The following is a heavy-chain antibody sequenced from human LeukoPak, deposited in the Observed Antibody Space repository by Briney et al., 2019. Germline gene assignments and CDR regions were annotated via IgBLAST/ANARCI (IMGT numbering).Heavy chain of an antibody. Sequence: SETLSLTCAVYGGSFSGYYWSWIRQPLGKGLEWIGEINHSGSTNYNPSLKSRVTISVDTSKNQFSLKLSSVTAADTAVYYCARGRRIAAAGMYYYYYGMDVWGQGTTVTVSS. J-gene: IGHJ6*02. CDR2: INHSGST. D-gene: IGHD6-13*01. CDR1: GGSFSGYY. CDR3: ARGRRIAAAGMYYYYYGMDV. V-gene: IGHV4-34*01.